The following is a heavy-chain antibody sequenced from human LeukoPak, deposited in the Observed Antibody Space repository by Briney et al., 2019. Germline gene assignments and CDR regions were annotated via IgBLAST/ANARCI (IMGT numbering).Heavy chain of an antibody. V-gene: IGHV3-21*01. CDR2: ISSSSSYI. CDR1: GFHFRMYR. Sequence: GGSLRLSFAASGFHFRMYRMNWVRPAPGKGLEWVSSISSSSSYIYYADSVKGRFTISRDNAKNSLYLQMNSLRAEDTAVYYCAKSGTRSSWSPRVKTYLDYWGQGTLVTVSS. J-gene: IGHJ4*02. CDR3: AKSGTRSSWSPRVKTYLDY. D-gene: IGHD6-13*01.